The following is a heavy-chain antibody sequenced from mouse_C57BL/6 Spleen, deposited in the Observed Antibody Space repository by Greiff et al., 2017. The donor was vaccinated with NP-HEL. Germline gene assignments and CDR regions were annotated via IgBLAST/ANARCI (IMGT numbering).Heavy chain of an antibody. Sequence: EVKLVESGGGLVKPGGSLKLSCAASGFTFSDYGMHWVRQAPEKGLEWVAYISSGSSTIYYADTVKGRFTISRDNAKNTLFLQMTSLRSEDTAMYYCARRDYGSLWYFDVWGIGTTVTVSS. CDR3: ARRDYGSLWYFDV. J-gene: IGHJ1*03. V-gene: IGHV5-17*01. CDR2: ISSGSSTI. CDR1: GFTFSDYG. D-gene: IGHD1-1*01.